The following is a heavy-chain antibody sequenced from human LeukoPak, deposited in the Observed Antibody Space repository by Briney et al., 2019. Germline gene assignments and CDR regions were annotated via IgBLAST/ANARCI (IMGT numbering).Heavy chain of an antibody. CDR2: IQQDGTEK. V-gene: IGHV3-7*01. D-gene: IGHD6-19*01. J-gene: IGHJ4*02. CDR1: GFTFTTYW. CDR3: ARETYSSGWYDY. Sequence: PGGSLRLSCAASGFTFTTYWMSWVRQAPGKGLEWVANIQQDGTEKYYVDSVKGRLTISRDNAKNSLYLQMNSLRAEDTAVYYCARETYSSGWYDYWGQGTLVTVSS.